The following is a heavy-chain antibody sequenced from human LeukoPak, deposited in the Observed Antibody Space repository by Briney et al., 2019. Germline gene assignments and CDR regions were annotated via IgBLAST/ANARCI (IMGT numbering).Heavy chain of an antibody. CDR1: GGSISGSY. Sequence: PSETLSLTCTVSGGSISGSYWSWIWQPPGKGLEWIGYIYYSGSTNYNPSLGSRVTISVDTSKNQFSLKLSSVTAADTAVYYCARHGDYASTTYDFDYWGQGTLVTVSS. CDR3: ARHGDYASTTYDFDY. J-gene: IGHJ4*02. D-gene: IGHD2/OR15-2a*01. CDR2: IYYSGST. V-gene: IGHV4-59*08.